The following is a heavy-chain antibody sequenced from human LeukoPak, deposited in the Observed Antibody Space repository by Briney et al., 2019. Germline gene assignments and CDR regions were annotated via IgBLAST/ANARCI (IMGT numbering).Heavy chain of an antibody. J-gene: IGHJ5*02. CDR2: IYTSGST. Sequence: SQTLSLTCTVSGGSISSGSYYWSWIRQPAGKGLEWIGRIYTSGSTNYNPSLKSRVTMSVDTSKNQFSLKLSSVTAADTAVYYCARELGYCSGGSCYGAPRWFDPWGQGTLVTVSS. V-gene: IGHV4-61*02. CDR1: GGSISSGSYY. CDR3: ARELGYCSGGSCYGAPRWFDP. D-gene: IGHD2-15*01.